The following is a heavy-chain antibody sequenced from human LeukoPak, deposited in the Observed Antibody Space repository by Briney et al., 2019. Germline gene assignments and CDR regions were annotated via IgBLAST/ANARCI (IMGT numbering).Heavy chain of an antibody. CDR2: INPNSGGT. CDR3: ARSISGARLVMTYFDY. V-gene: IGHV1-2*02. D-gene: IGHD3-9*01. CDR1: GYTFTGYY. J-gene: IGHJ4*02. Sequence: ASVKVSCKASGYTFTGYYMHWVRQAPGQGLEWMGWINPNSGGTNYAQKFQGRVTMTRDTSIRTAYMELSRLRSDDTAVYYCARSISGARLVMTYFDYWGQGTLVTVSS.